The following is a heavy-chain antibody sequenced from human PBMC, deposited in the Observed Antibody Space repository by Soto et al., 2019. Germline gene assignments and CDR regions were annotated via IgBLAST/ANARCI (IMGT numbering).Heavy chain of an antibody. CDR2: IYGTDTT. CDR3: VRGGFD. J-gene: IGHJ4*02. CDR1: GFSVSANN. V-gene: IGHV3-53*02. Sequence: EVQLVETGGDLIQPGGSLRLSCAASGFSVSANNMNWVRQAPGKGLEWVSIIYGTDTTYYADSVRGRFTVSRDNSKNTVYRQMDRLRSEDTALYHCVRGGFDWGQGTLVTVSS. D-gene: IGHD3-10*01.